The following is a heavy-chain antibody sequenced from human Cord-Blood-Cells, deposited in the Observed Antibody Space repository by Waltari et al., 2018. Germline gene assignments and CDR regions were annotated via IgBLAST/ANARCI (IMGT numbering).Heavy chain of an antibody. CDR3: ARTLAARPGSRDAFDI. Sequence: QVQLVQSGSELKKPGASVKVSCKASGYTFTSYAMNWVRQALGQGLEWIGWIKPNLVNPTYAQGFTGRFVFALDTSVSTAYLQISSLKAEDTAVYYCARTLAARPGSRDAFDIWGQGTMVTVSS. CDR1: GYTFTSYA. CDR2: IKPNLVNP. J-gene: IGHJ3*02. V-gene: IGHV7-4-1*02. D-gene: IGHD6-6*01.